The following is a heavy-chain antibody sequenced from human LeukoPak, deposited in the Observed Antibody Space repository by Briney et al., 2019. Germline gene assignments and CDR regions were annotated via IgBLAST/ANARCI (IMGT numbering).Heavy chain of an antibody. J-gene: IGHJ4*02. CDR1: GGSISSGSYY. V-gene: IGHV4-61*02. D-gene: IGHD5-12*01. CDR2: IYTSGSI. Sequence: SETLSLTCTVSGGSISSGSYYWSWIRQPAGRGLEWIGRIYTSGSINYNPSLKSRVTISVDTSKNQFSLKLSFVTAADTAVYYCAREGYSGYDFNYWGQGTLVTVSS. CDR3: AREGYSGYDFNY.